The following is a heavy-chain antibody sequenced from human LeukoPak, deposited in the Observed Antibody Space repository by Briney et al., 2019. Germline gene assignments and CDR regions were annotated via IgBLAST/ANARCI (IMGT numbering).Heavy chain of an antibody. Sequence: GGSLRLSCAASGFTFSSYWMSWVRQAPGKGLEWVANIKQDGSEKYYVDSVKGRFTISRDNAKNSLYLQMNSLRAEDTAVYYCARDHRKGGSGSYLLDDAFDIWGQGTMVTVSS. V-gene: IGHV3-7*03. CDR1: GFTFSSYW. CDR3: ARDHRKGGSGSYLLDDAFDI. J-gene: IGHJ3*02. D-gene: IGHD3-10*01. CDR2: IKQDGSEK.